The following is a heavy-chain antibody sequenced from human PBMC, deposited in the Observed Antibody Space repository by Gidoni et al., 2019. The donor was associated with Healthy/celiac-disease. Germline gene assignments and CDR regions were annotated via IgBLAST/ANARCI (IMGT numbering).Heavy chain of an antibody. Sequence: EVQLVESGGVVVRPGGSLSLSCSASVFTFADYGMSWVRQAPGKGLEWVSGINWNGGSTGYADSVKSRFTISRDNAKNSLYLQMNSLRAEDTALYYCARGYYGDHGVWCDPWGQGTLVTVSS. J-gene: IGHJ5*02. CDR1: VFTFADYG. CDR2: INWNGGST. CDR3: ARGYYGDHGVWCDP. D-gene: IGHD4-17*01. V-gene: IGHV3-20*04.